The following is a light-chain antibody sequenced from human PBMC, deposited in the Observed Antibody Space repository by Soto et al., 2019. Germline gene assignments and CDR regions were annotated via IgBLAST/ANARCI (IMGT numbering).Light chain of an antibody. CDR3: QQYGSSPWT. J-gene: IGKJ1*01. V-gene: IGKV3-20*01. CDR2: GAS. Sequence: EIVLTQSPATLSLSPGKRATLSCRASQNVISYLSCYQQKPGQAPRLLIYGASTSATGIPDRFSGSGSGTDFTLTISRLEPEDFAVYYCQQYGSSPWTFGQGTKVDI. CDR1: QNVISY.